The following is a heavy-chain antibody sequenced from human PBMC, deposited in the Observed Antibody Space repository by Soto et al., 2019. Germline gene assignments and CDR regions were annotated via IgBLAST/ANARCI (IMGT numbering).Heavy chain of an antibody. J-gene: IGHJ6*02. Sequence: SGPTLVNPTHTLTLTCTFSGFSLSTSGMCVSWIRQPPGKALEWLALIDWDDDKYYSTSLKTRLTISKDTSKNQVVLTMTNMDPVATATYYCARIPAYSNYFYYYGMDVWGQGTTVTXS. CDR1: GFSLSTSGMC. D-gene: IGHD4-4*01. CDR3: ARIPAYSNYFYYYGMDV. V-gene: IGHV2-70*01. CDR2: IDWDDDK.